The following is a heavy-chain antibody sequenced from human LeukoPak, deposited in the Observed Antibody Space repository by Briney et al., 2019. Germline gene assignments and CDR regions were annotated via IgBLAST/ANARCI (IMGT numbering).Heavy chain of an antibody. Sequence: GGSLRLSCAASGFTFSSYAMSWVRQAPGKGLEWVSAISGSGGSTYYADSVKGRFTISRDNAKNSLYLQMNSLRAEDTAVYYCAREGRYFDWFAEGSRFDPWGQGTLITVSS. CDR2: ISGSGGST. CDR3: AREGRYFDWFAEGSRFDP. D-gene: IGHD3-9*01. J-gene: IGHJ5*02. CDR1: GFTFSSYA. V-gene: IGHV3-23*01.